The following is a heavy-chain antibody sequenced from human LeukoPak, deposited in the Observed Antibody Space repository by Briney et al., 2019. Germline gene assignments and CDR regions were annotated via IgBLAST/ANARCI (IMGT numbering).Heavy chain of an antibody. Sequence: GGSLRLSCEASGFTFSSFGMHWVRQAPGKGLEWVAFIRRDGDVIYYADSVKGRFTISRDNAKNSLYLQMNSLRAEDTAVYYCARGLLSWFGELSPLDYWGQGTLVTVSS. CDR3: ARGLLSWFGELSPLDY. J-gene: IGHJ4*02. V-gene: IGHV3-30*02. CDR2: IRRDGDVI. D-gene: IGHD3-10*01. CDR1: GFTFSSFG.